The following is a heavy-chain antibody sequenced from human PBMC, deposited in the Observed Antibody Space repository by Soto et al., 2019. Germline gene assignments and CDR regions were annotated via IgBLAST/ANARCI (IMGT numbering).Heavy chain of an antibody. Sequence: ASVKVSCKASGYTFTSYGISWVRQAPGQGLEWMGWISAYNGNTNYAQKLQGRVTMTTDTSTSTAYMELRSLRSDDTAVYYCARDRFVHYRSGWRHSDYWGQGNLVTVSS. CDR1: GYTFTSYG. D-gene: IGHD6-19*01. CDR2: ISAYNGNT. CDR3: ARDRFVHYRSGWRHSDY. V-gene: IGHV1-18*01. J-gene: IGHJ4*02.